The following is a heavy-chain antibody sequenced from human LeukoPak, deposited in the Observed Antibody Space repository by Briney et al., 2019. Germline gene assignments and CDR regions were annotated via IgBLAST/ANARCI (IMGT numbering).Heavy chain of an antibody. CDR3: ARPRDSSSWYRGGNWFDP. D-gene: IGHD6-13*01. V-gene: IGHV4-39*01. Sequence: ASETLSLTCTVSGGSISSSSYYWGWIRQPPGKGLEWIGSIYYSGSTYYNPSLKSRVTISVDTSKNQFSLKLSSVTAADTAVYYCARPRDSSSWYRGGNWFDPWGQGTLVTVSS. CDR1: GGSISSSSYY. J-gene: IGHJ5*02. CDR2: IYYSGST.